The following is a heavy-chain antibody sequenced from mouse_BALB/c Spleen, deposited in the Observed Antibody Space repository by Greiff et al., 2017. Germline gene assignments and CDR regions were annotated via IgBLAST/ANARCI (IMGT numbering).Heavy chain of an antibody. CDR1: GYTFTSYW. D-gene: IGHD2-1*01. CDR2: IYPGSGST. CDR3: TRPYGNYVSLFAY. Sequence: LQQPGSELVRPGASVKLSCKASGYTFTSYWMHWVKQRPGQGLEWIGNIYPGSGSTNYDEKFKSKATLTVDTSSSTAYMQLSSLTSEDSAVYYCTRPYGNYVSLFAYWGQGTLVTVSA. J-gene: IGHJ3*01. V-gene: IGHV1S22*01.